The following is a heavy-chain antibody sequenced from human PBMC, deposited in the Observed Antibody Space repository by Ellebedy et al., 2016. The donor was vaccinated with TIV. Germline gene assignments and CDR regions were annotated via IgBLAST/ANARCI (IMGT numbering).Heavy chain of an antibody. D-gene: IGHD3-10*01. CDR2: IKQDGSEK. CDR1: GVTFSAYW. J-gene: IGHJ3*02. Sequence: PGGSLRLSCAASGVTFSAYWMSWVRQAPGKGLGWVANIKQDGSEKNHVDSVKGRFTISRDNTKNSLYLQMNSLRAEDTAIYYCVRGGGSYFLAAFDIWGQGTLVTVSS. V-gene: IGHV3-7*01. CDR3: VRGGGSYFLAAFDI.